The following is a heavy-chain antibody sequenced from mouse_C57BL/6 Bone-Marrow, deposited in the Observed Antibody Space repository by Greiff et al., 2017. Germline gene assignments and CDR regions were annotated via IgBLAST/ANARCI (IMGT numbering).Heavy chain of an antibody. Sequence: VQLQESGAELARPGASVKLSCKASGYTFTSYGISWVKQRTGQGLEWIGEIYPRSGKTYYNEKFKGKATLTADKSSSTAYMELRSLTSEDSAVYFCARWRFAYWGQGTLVTVSA. J-gene: IGHJ3*01. CDR3: ARWRFAY. CDR1: GYTFTSYG. CDR2: IYPRSGKT. V-gene: IGHV1-81*01.